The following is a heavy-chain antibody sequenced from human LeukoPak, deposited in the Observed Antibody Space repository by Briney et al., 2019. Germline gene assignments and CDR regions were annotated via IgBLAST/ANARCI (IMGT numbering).Heavy chain of an antibody. CDR3: AKDYCSSTSCPNY. Sequence: GGSLGLSCAASGFTFSSYGMHWVRQAPGKGLEWVAVISYDGSNKYYADSVKGRFTISRDNSKNTLYLQMNSLRAEDTAVYYCAKDYCSSTSCPNYWGQGTLVTVSS. J-gene: IGHJ4*02. CDR2: ISYDGSNK. V-gene: IGHV3-30*18. D-gene: IGHD2-2*01. CDR1: GFTFSSYG.